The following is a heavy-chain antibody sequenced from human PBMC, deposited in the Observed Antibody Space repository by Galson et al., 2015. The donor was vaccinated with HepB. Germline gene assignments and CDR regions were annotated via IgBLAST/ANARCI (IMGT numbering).Heavy chain of an antibody. J-gene: IGHJ6*03. CDR2: IWYDGSNK. CDR3: ARDRVVRGAWGEYYYYYYYMDV. CDR1: GFTFSSYG. Sequence: SLRLSCAASGFTFSSYGMHWVRQAPGKGLEWVAVIWYDGSNKYYADSVKGRFTISRDNSKNALYLQMNSLRAEDTAVYYCARDRVVRGAWGEYYYYYYYMDVWGKGTTVTVSS. V-gene: IGHV3-33*01. D-gene: IGHD3-10*01.